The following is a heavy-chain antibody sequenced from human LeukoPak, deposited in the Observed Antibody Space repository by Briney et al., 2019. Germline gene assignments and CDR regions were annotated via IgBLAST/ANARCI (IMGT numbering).Heavy chain of an antibody. D-gene: IGHD3-10*01. J-gene: IGHJ4*02. CDR3: ARDLYGSGSN. CDR2: INHSGST. V-gene: IGHV4-34*01. CDR1: GGSFSGYY. Sequence: SETLSLTCAVYGGSFSGYYWSWIRQPPGKGLEWIGEINHSGSTNYNPSLKSRVTISVDTSKNQFSLKLSSVTAADTAVYYCARDLYGSGSNWGQGTLVTVSP.